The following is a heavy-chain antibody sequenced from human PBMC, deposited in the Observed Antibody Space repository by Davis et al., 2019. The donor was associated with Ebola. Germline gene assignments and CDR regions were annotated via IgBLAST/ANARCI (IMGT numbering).Heavy chain of an antibody. Sequence: GGSLRLSCVASGFTPSTYAMHLVRQAPGKGLEWVAVISYDGSDEYYADSVKGRFIISRDNSKNTLYLQMNSLSAEETAVYYCARTYYFDDSGYRNAFDIWGQGTMVTISS. J-gene: IGHJ3*02. CDR3: ARTYYFDDSGYRNAFDI. CDR2: ISYDGSDE. D-gene: IGHD3-22*01. CDR1: GFTPSTYA. V-gene: IGHV3-30-3*01.